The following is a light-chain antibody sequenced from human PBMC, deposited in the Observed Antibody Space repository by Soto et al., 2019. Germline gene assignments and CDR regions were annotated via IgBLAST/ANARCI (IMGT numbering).Light chain of an antibody. CDR1: SSDVGTYNY. Sequence: QSALNQPRSVSGSPGQSVTISCTGTSSDVGTYNYVSWYQQHPGKAPKLIIYDVTKWPSGVPGRFFGSKSGNTASLTISGLRGEDEADYHCQSYDSSLTNAVFGGGTKLTVL. CDR3: QSYDSSLTNAV. V-gene: IGLV2-11*01. CDR2: DVT. J-gene: IGLJ2*01.